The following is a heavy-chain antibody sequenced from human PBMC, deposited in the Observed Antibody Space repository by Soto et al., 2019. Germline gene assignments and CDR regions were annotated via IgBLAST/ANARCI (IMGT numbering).Heavy chain of an antibody. D-gene: IGHD3-10*01. Sequence: QVQLVQSGAEVKKPGSSVKVSCKASGGTFSSYAISWVRQAPGQGLEWMGGIIPIFGTANYAQKFQGRVTITADECTSTAYMELSSLRSEDTAVYYCARTPTYYYGSGSVGNWFDPWGQGTLVTVSS. CDR3: ARTPTYYYGSGSVGNWFDP. CDR2: IIPIFGTA. J-gene: IGHJ5*02. CDR1: GGTFSSYA. V-gene: IGHV1-69*12.